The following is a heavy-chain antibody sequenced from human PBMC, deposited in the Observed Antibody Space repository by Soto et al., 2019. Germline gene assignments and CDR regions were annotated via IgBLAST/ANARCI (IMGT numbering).Heavy chain of an antibody. J-gene: IGHJ4*02. CDR1: GYIVHNYW. CDR3: ARQRYFDY. V-gene: IGHV5-51*01. CDR2: SFTGVPDI. Sequence: GKSLKISCQDAGYIVHNYWIGWERHMNGKDLEWLGISFTGVPDIRYNPFFQVQVTMSDDKSLSTTYLHWSSRKAPDTAMLSRARQRYFDYWGQGTLATVSS.